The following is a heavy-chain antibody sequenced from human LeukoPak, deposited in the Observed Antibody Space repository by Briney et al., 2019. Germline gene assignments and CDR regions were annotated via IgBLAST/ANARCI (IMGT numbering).Heavy chain of an antibody. D-gene: IGHD3-3*01. J-gene: IGHJ4*02. V-gene: IGHV3-7*01. Sequence: GGSLRLSCAASGFTFSSYWMSWVRQAPGKGLEWVANIKQDGSEKYYVDSVKGRFTISRDNAKNSLYLQMNSLRAEDTAVYYCAREANFWSGYIAYFDSWGQETLVTVSS. CDR1: GFTFSSYW. CDR2: IKQDGSEK. CDR3: AREANFWSGYIAYFDS.